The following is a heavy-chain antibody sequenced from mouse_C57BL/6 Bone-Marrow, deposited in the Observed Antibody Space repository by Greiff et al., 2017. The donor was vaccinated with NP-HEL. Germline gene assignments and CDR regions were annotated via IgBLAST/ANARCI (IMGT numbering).Heavy chain of an antibody. CDR1: GYAFTNYL. CDR3: ARTYYGSSYWYFDV. V-gene: IGHV1-54*01. Sequence: VKLQESGAELVRPGTSVKVSCKASGYAFTNYLIEWVKQRPGQGLEWIGVINPGSGGTNYNEKFKGKATLTADKSSSTAYMQLSSLTSEDSAVYFGARTYYGSSYWYFDVWGTGTTVTVSS. D-gene: IGHD1-1*01. J-gene: IGHJ1*03. CDR2: INPGSGGT.